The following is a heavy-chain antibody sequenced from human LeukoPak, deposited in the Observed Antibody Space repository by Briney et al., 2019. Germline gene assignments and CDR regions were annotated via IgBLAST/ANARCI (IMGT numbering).Heavy chain of an antibody. V-gene: IGHV1-69*05. Sequence: SVKVSCKASGGTFSSYAISWVRQAPGQGLEWMGGIIPIFGTANYAQKFQGRVTITTDESTSTAYMELSSLRSEDTAVYYCAREARYQLLFDAFDIWGQGTMVTVSS. J-gene: IGHJ3*02. CDR2: IIPIFGTA. CDR1: GGTFSSYA. CDR3: AREARYQLLFDAFDI. D-gene: IGHD2-2*01.